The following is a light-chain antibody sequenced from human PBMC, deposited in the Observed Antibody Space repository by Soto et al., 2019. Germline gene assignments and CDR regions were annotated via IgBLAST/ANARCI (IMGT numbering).Light chain of an antibody. Sequence: EIVLTKSPATLSLSPGEIATLSCRATQSITTSLAWYQQKPGQPPRLLIYDSSNRATGIPARFSGSESGTDFTLTIRSLEPEDFAVYYCQQRSIWPRLTFGGGTKVDIK. CDR1: QSITTS. J-gene: IGKJ4*01. CDR2: DSS. CDR3: QQRSIWPRLT. V-gene: IGKV3-11*01.